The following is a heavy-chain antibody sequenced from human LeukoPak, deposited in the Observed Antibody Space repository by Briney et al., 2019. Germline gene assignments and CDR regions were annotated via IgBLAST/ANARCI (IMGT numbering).Heavy chain of an antibody. J-gene: IGHJ5*02. V-gene: IGHV1-18*01. D-gene: IGHD4-17*01. Sequence: ASVTVSCKASGYTFTSYGISWVRQAPGQGLEWMGWIGAYNGNTNYAQKLQGRVTMTTDTSTSTAYMELRSLRSDDTAVYYCARDDYGDSKDWFDPWGQGTLVTVSS. CDR2: IGAYNGNT. CDR3: ARDDYGDSKDWFDP. CDR1: GYTFTSYG.